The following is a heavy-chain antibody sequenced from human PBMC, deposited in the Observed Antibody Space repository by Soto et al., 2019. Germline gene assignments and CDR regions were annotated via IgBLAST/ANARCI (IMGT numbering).Heavy chain of an antibody. D-gene: IGHD2-15*01. J-gene: IGHJ4*02. CDR3: ASTNTLVVVAASLDY. Sequence: QGQMVQSGAEGKKPGFSVKVSCKASGVIFSCYAISWVRQAPGQGLEWMGGISIIFCTANYAPKFQSRVTITADESTSTAYMALSSLRSEDTAVYYCASTNTLVVVAASLDYWGQGTQVTDYS. CDR2: ISIIFCTA. CDR1: GVIFSCYA. V-gene: IGHV1-69*01.